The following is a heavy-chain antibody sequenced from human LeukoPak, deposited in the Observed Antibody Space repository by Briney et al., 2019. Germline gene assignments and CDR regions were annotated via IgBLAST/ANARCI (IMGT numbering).Heavy chain of an antibody. CDR1: GGSISSGGYY. V-gene: IGHV4-31*03. CDR3: ARDAGFRRDGYKEEYYFDY. CDR2: IYYSGST. Sequence: PSETLSLTCTVSGGSISSGGYYWSWIRQHPGKGLEWIGYIYYSGSTYYNPSLKSRVTISVDTSKNQFSLKLSSVTAADTAVYYCARDAGFRRDGYKEEYYFDYWGQGTLVTVSS. J-gene: IGHJ4*02. D-gene: IGHD5-24*01.